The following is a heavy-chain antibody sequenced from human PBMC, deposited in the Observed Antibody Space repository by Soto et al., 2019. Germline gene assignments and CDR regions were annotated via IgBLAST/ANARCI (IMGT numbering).Heavy chain of an antibody. D-gene: IGHD6-19*01. V-gene: IGHV3-23*01. CDR2: ITAYGDST. J-gene: IGHJ5*02. CDR1: GFTFSNYA. Sequence: VQLLESGGGFVQPGGSLRLSCAASGFTFSNYAMSWVRQAPGKGLEWVSAITAYGDSTHYADSVKARFPISRDSPKNTLYLQMDSLRAEDTAVYYCAKYPLWYASDWDPPPGFDPWGQGTLVTVSS. CDR3: AKYPLWYASDWDPPPGFDP.